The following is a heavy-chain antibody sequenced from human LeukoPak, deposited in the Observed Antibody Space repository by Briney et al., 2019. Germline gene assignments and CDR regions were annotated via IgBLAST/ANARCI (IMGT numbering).Heavy chain of an antibody. CDR3: TTDWTGYYDSSGGPI. CDR1: GFTFSNAW. Sequence: GSLRLSCAASGFTFSNAWMSWVRQAPGKGLEWVGRIKSKTDGGTTDYAAPVKGRFTISRDDSKNTLYLQMNSLKTEDTAVYYCTTDWTGYYDSSGGPIWGQGTLVTVSS. D-gene: IGHD3-22*01. V-gene: IGHV3-15*01. CDR2: IKSKTDGGTT. J-gene: IGHJ4*02.